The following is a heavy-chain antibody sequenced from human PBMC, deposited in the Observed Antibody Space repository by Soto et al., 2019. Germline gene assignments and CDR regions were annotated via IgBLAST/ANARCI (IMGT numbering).Heavy chain of an antibody. CDR2: SRSKDNSYAT. J-gene: IGHJ3*02. V-gene: IGHV3-73*01. CDR1: GFTFSGSD. CDR3: TRHSPGPGDRYAFDI. D-gene: IGHD7-27*01. Sequence: GGSLRLSCAASGFTFSGSDMHWVRQASGKGLGWVGRSRSKDNSYATSYAASVKGMFTISRDDSKNTAYLQMNSLKTEDTAVYYGTRHSPGPGDRYAFDIWGQGTMVTVSS.